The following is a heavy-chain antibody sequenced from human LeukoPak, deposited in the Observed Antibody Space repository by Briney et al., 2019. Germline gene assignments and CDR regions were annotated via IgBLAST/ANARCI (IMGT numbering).Heavy chain of an antibody. J-gene: IGHJ4*02. CDR1: GGSISSGGYY. CDR3: AKGSYYDSSGSFYFDY. Sequence: PSETLSLTCTVSGGSISSGGYYWSWIRQHPGKGQEWVSGISGSGDNTYYADSVKGRFTISRDNSKNTLYVQVNSLGTEDTAAYYCAKGSYYDSSGSFYFDYWGQGTLVTVSS. V-gene: IGHV3-23*01. D-gene: IGHD3-22*01. CDR2: ISGSGDNT.